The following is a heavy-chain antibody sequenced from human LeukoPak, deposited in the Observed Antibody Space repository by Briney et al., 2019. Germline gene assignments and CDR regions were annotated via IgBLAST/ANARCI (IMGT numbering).Heavy chain of an antibody. CDR2: IYYSGST. J-gene: IGHJ4*02. Sequence: SETLSLTCTVSGGSITNYYWSWIRQPPGKGLEWIGYIYYSGSTYYNPSLKSRVTISVDTSKNQFSLKLSSVTAADTAVYYCARIPNQSKYSIGNYWGQGTLVTVSS. CDR1: GGSITNYY. V-gene: IGHV4-59*06. CDR3: ARIPNQSKYSIGNY. D-gene: IGHD1-14*01.